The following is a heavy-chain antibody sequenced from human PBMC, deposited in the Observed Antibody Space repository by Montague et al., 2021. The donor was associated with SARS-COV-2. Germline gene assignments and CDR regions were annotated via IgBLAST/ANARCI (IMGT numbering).Heavy chain of an antibody. J-gene: IGHJ6*02. D-gene: IGHD3-9*01. Sequence: SLRLSCAASGFTFSSYEMNWVRQAPGKGLEWVSYISSSGSTIYYADSVKGRFTISRDNAKNSLYLQMNSLRAEDTAVYYCARGGGSYYDILTGYYSVRFYGTMDVWGQVTTVTVS. CDR2: ISSSGSTI. V-gene: IGHV3-48*03. CDR1: GFTFSSYE. CDR3: ARGGGSYYDILTGYYSVRFYGTMDV.